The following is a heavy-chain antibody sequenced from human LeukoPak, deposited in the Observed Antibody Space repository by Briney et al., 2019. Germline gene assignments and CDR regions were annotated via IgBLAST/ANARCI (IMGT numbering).Heavy chain of an antibody. V-gene: IGHV3-23*01. CDR2: ISGSGART. CDR1: GFTFSNYV. CDR3: GRFKDGYNRFDS. D-gene: IGHD5-24*01. J-gene: IGHJ4*02. Sequence: GGSLRLSCAASGFTFSNYVMNWVRQAPGKGLEWVSGISGSGARTYYADSVKGRFTISRDNSKNTLYLQMNSLRAEDTAVYYCGRFKDGYNRFDSWGRGTLVTVSS.